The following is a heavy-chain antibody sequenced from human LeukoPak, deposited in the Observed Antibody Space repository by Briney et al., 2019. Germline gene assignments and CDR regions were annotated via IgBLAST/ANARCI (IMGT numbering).Heavy chain of an antibody. CDR3: ARALGSSGYYHYFDY. CDR2: IYYSGST. V-gene: IGHV4-61*01. Sequence: SETLSLTCSVSGYSINSGYHWSWIRQPPGKGLEWIGYIYYSGSTNYNPSLKSRITISVDTSKNQFSLKLSSVTAADTAVYYCARALGSSGYYHYFDYWGQGSLVTVSS. CDR1: GYSINSGYH. D-gene: IGHD3-22*01. J-gene: IGHJ4*02.